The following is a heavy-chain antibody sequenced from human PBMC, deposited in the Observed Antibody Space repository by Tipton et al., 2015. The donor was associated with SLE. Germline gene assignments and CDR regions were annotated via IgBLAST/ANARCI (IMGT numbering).Heavy chain of an antibody. CDR2: ISYSGST. CDR1: RGSISSDDYY. J-gene: IGHJ6*02. CDR3: ARVTRGGDGFYFYAMDV. Sequence: TLSLTCTVSRGSISSDDYYWTWIRQHPGKGLEWIGYISYSGSTNFHPSLKSRVTMSVDASKNHFSLRLSSVTAADTAVYYCARVTRGGDGFYFYAMDVWGQGTTVTVSS. V-gene: IGHV4-31*03. D-gene: IGHD2-21*02.